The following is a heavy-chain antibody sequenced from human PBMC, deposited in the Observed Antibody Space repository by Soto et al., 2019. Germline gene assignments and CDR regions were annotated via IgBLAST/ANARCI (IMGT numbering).Heavy chain of an antibody. CDR2: IYPGDSDT. J-gene: IGHJ6*02. CDR1: GYSFTSCW. Sequence: GESLKISCKGSGYSFTSCWIGWVRQMPGKGLEWMGIIYPGDSDTRYSPSFQGQVAISADKSISTAYLQWSSLKASDTAMYYCARGNSGAYYYYYGMDVWGQGTTVTVSS. V-gene: IGHV5-51*01. CDR3: ARGNSGAYYYYYGMDV. D-gene: IGHD1-26*01.